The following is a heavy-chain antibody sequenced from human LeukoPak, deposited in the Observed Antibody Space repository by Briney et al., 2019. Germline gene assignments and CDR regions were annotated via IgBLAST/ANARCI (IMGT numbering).Heavy chain of an antibody. D-gene: IGHD6-13*01. J-gene: IGHJ5*02. CDR1: GYTFTSYY. CDR2: INPSGGST. Sequence: ASVKVSCKASGYTFTSYYMHWVRQAPGQGLEWMGIINPSGGSTSYAQKFQGRVTMTRDTSTSTVYMELSSLRSDDTAVYYCVKYSSSWSPWFDPWGQGTLVTVSS. V-gene: IGHV1-46*03. CDR3: VKYSSSWSPWFDP.